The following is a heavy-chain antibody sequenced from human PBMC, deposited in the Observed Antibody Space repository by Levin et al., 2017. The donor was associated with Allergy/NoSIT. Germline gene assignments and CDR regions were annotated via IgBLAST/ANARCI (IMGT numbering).Heavy chain of an antibody. J-gene: IGHJ6*03. CDR3: ARRGTRDYYYYMDV. V-gene: IGHV5-51*01. CDR1: GYSFTSYW. CDR2: IYPGDSDT. D-gene: IGHD1-1*01. Sequence: RGESLKISFQGSGYSFTSYWIGWVCQMPGKGLEWMGIIYPGDSDTRYSPSFQGQVTISADKSISTAYLQWSSLKASDTAIYYCARRGTRDYYYYMDVWGKGTTVTVSS.